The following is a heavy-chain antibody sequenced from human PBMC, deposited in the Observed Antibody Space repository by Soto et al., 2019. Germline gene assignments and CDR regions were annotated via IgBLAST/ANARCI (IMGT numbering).Heavy chain of an antibody. CDR3: AILRPEYSSSSDDAFDI. Sequence: QLQLQESGPGLVKPSETLSLTCTVSGGSISSSSYYWGWIRQPPGKGLEWIGSIYYSGSTYYNPSLKSRVTISVDTSKNQFSLKLSSVTAADTAVYYCAILRPEYSSSSDDAFDIWGQGTMVTVSS. V-gene: IGHV4-39*01. CDR1: GGSISSSSYY. J-gene: IGHJ3*02. D-gene: IGHD6-6*01. CDR2: IYYSGST.